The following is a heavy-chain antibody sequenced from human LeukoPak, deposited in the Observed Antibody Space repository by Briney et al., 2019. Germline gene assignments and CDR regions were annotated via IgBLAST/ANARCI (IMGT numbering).Heavy chain of an antibody. CDR1: GYTFTSYG. D-gene: IGHD3-10*01. CDR2: ISAYNGNT. Sequence: ASVKVSCKASGYTFTSYGISWVRQAPGQGLEWMGWISAYNGNTNYAQKLQGRVTMTTDTSTSTAYMELRSLRSDDTAVYYCARGQEMRKLLWFGELLPPNDAFDIWGQGTMVTVSS. J-gene: IGHJ3*02. V-gene: IGHV1-18*01. CDR3: ARGQEMRKLLWFGELLPPNDAFDI.